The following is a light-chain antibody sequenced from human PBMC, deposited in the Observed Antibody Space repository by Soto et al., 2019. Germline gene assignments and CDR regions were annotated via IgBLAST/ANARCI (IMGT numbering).Light chain of an antibody. CDR3: QHYNSYSEA. CDR2: GAS. CDR1: QSINRY. Sequence: DIQMTQSPSSLSASVGDRVTITCRASQSINRYLNWYQQKPGTAPKLLISGASSLQSGVPSRFSGSGSGTEFTLTISSLQPDDFATYYCQHYNSYSEAFGQGTKVDIK. V-gene: IGKV1-5*01. J-gene: IGKJ1*01.